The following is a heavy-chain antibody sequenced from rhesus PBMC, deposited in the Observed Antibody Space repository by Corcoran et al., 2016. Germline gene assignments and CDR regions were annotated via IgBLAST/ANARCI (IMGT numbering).Heavy chain of an antibody. D-gene: IGHD1-14*01. CDR1: GGSISSRNW. V-gene: IGHV4-65*01. J-gene: IGHJ6*01. Sequence: QVQLQESGPGLVKPSETLSLPCAVSGGSISSRNWWSGIRQPPGKGLGGIGYISGSSDSTYSNPSLKSLVTISKDPSKNPFSLKLSSVTAADTAVYYCARNGLVYGLDSWGQGVVVTVSS. CDR3: ARNGLVYGLDS. CDR2: ISGSSDST.